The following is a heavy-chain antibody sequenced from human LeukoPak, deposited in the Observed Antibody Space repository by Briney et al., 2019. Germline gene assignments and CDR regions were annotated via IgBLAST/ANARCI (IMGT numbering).Heavy chain of an antibody. CDR1: GYPFSYFW. J-gene: IGHJ6*04. D-gene: IGHD3-10*01. Sequence: GESLKISCKASGYPFSYFWVAWVRPMPGKGLEWMGVIYPGDSDTRYSPSFQGQVTISADESINTAYLQWSSLKASDTATYYCARTLDFGSASTRYSDVWGKGTRVIVSS. CDR3: ARTLDFGSASTRYSDV. CDR2: IYPGDSDT. V-gene: IGHV5-51*01.